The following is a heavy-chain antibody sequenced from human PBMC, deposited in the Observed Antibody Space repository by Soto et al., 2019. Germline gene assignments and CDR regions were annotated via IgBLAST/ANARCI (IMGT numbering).Heavy chain of an antibody. CDR2: IYYSGST. Sequence: SETLSLTCTASGGSISSYYWSWIRQPPGKGLEWIGYIYYSGSTNYNPSLKSRVTISVDTSKNQFSLKLSSVTAADTAVYYCASHTPAISISDHWGQGTLVPVSS. D-gene: IGHD2-15*01. CDR3: ASHTPAISISDH. CDR1: GGSISSYY. J-gene: IGHJ4*02. V-gene: IGHV4-59*08.